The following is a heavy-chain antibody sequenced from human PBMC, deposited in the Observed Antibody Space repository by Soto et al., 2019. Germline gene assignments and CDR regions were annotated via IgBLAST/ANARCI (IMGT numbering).Heavy chain of an antibody. Sequence: ESGGGLVKPGGSLRLSCAASGFTFSNAWMNWVRQAPGKGLEWVGRIKSKTDGGTTDYAAPVKGRFTISRDDSKNTLYLQMNSLKTEDTAVYYCTTDLGGSGSRFDYWGQGTLVTVSS. V-gene: IGHV3-15*07. J-gene: IGHJ4*02. D-gene: IGHD2-15*01. CDR1: GFTFSNAW. CDR3: TTDLGGSGSRFDY. CDR2: IKSKTDGGTT.